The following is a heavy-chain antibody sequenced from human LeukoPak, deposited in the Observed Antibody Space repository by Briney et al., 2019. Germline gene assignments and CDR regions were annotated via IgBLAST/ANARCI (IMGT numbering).Heavy chain of an antibody. CDR3: ARDRTVEWLRLRALGY. D-gene: IGHD5-12*01. CDR1: GFTFSSYS. V-gene: IGHV3-21*01. CDR2: ISYSSSYI. J-gene: IGHJ4*02. Sequence: GGSLRLSCAASGFTFSSYSMNWVRQAPGKGLEWVSSISYSSSYIYYADSVKGRFTISRDNAKKSLYLQMNSLRAEDTAVYYCARDRTVEWLRLRALGYWGQGTLVTVSS.